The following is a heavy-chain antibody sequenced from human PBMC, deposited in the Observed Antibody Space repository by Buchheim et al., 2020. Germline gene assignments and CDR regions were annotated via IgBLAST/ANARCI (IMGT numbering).Heavy chain of an antibody. D-gene: IGHD2-2*01. Sequence: EVQVLEAGGGLVQPGESLRLSCAASGFSLSSYAMTWVRQAPGKRLEWVANMNQEGGERYYVDPVRGRFTISRDNDRNILYLQMNYLRAEDTAIYYCAKDSGSRKTQGLFDYWGQGTL. V-gene: IGHV3-7*01. CDR2: MNQEGGER. CDR3: AKDSGSRKTQGLFDY. CDR1: GFSLSSYA. J-gene: IGHJ4*02.